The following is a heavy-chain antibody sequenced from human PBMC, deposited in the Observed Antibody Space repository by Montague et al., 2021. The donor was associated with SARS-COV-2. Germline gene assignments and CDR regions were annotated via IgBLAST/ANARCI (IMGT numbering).Heavy chain of an antibody. V-gene: IGHV4-34*01. CDR1: GGSFSTYS. Sequence: SETLSLTCAAHGGSFSTYSWNWIRQPPGKGLEWIGEIHHGGSTNYNPSLKSRVTISADTSKNQFSLKLTSVAAADTAVYYCARLGDGVVQSPILEVEPYYSYYYMDDWGKGTPVTVSS. J-gene: IGHJ6*03. CDR3: ARLGDGVVQSPILEVEPYYSYYYMDD. CDR2: IHHGGST. D-gene: IGHD2-15*01.